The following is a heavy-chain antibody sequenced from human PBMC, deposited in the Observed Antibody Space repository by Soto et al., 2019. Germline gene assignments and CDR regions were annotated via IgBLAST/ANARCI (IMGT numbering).Heavy chain of an antibody. CDR2: IYYSGST. V-gene: IGHV4-31*03. J-gene: IGHJ4*02. CDR1: GGSISSGGYY. Sequence: QVQLQESGPGLVKPSQTLSLTCTVSGGSISSGGYYWSWIRQHPGKGLEWIGYIYYSGSTYYNPALKSRVTISVDTSKNQFSLKLSSVTAADTAVYYCARFLSAGDLRVGYYFDYWGQGTLVTVSS. D-gene: IGHD7-27*01. CDR3: ARFLSAGDLRVGYYFDY.